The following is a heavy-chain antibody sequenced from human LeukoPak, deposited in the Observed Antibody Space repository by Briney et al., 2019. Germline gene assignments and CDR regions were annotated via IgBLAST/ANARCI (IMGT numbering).Heavy chain of an antibody. CDR3: TTDEDYDFWSDLFDGDY. D-gene: IGHD3-3*01. J-gene: IGHJ4*02. V-gene: IGHV3-23*01. CDR1: GFTFSSYA. Sequence: GGSLRLSCAASGFTFSSYAMSWVRQAPGKGLEWVSAISGSGGSTYYADSVKGRFTISRDNSKNTLYLQMNSLKTEDTAVYYCTTDEDYDFWSDLFDGDYWAQGTLVTVSS. CDR2: ISGSGGST.